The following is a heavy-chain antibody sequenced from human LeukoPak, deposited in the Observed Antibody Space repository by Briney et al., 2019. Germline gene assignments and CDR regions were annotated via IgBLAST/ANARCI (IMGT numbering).Heavy chain of an antibody. CDR2: IHRSGSP. J-gene: IGHJ4*02. CDR3: ARSRRGTGYKYDSSGYYYRPFDY. V-gene: IGHV4-4*02. Sequence: SETLSLTCTVSLDSTTSNFWSWVRQPPGKGLEWIGEIHRSGSPNYNPSLQSRVTISIDRSRNQIALELSSVTAADTAVYYCARSRRGTGYKYDSSGYYYRPFDYWGQGTLVTVSS. D-gene: IGHD3-22*01. CDR1: LDSTTSNF.